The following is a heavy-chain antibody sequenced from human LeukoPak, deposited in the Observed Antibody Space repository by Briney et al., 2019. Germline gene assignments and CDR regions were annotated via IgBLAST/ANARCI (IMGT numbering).Heavy chain of an antibody. V-gene: IGHV4-34*01. CDR2: INHSGST. CDR3: ARGPYSITDYFDY. D-gene: IGHD6-13*01. CDR1: GGSFSGYY. Sequence: PSETLSLTCAVYGGSFSGYYWSWIRQPPGKGLEWIGKINHSGSTNYNPSLKSRVTISVDTSKNQFSLKLSSVTAADTAVYYCARGPYSITDYFDYWGQGTLVTVSS. J-gene: IGHJ4*02.